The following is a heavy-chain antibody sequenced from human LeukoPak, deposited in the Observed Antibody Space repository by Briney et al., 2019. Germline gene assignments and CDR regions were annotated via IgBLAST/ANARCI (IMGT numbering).Heavy chain of an antibody. CDR1: GGSISSGSYY. Sequence: PSETLSLTCTVSGGSISSGSYYWSWIRQPAGKGLEWIGRIYTSGSTNYNPSLKSRVTISVDTSKNQFSLKLSSVTAADTAVYYCARARCGGDCYSFDYWGQGTLVTVSS. CDR2: IYTSGST. D-gene: IGHD2-21*02. J-gene: IGHJ4*02. CDR3: ARARCGGDCYSFDY. V-gene: IGHV4-61*02.